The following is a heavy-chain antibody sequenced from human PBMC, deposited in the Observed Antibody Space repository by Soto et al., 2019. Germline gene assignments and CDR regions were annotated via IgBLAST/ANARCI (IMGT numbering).Heavy chain of an antibody. V-gene: IGHV1-69*02. CDR3: ARDXYCSVSTCXGYXXV. CDR1: GDTFSTHT. Sequence: HVQLLQSGAEVKKPGSSVKVSCHASGDTFSTHTITWVRQAPGQGLEWVGRIIPLLGMTDYAQRFQGRITXTAXXXXXXXXXXXXXXXXXXXXXXXXARDXYCSVSTCXGYXXVWGTGTAV. J-gene: IGHJ6*03. D-gene: IGHD2-15*01. CDR2: IIPLLGMT.